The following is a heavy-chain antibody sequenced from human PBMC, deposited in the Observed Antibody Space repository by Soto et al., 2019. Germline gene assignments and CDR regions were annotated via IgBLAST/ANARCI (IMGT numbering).Heavy chain of an antibody. CDR2: INHSGST. CDR3: ARESRARDGLLWFGEPAEYFQH. D-gene: IGHD3-10*01. CDR1: GGSFSGYY. Sequence: SETLSLTCAVYGGSFSGYYWSWIRQPPGKGLEWIGEINHSGSTNYNPSLKSRVTISVDTSKNQFSLKLSSVTAADTAVYYCARESRARDGLLWFGEPAEYFQHWGQGTLVTVSS. J-gene: IGHJ1*01. V-gene: IGHV4-34*01.